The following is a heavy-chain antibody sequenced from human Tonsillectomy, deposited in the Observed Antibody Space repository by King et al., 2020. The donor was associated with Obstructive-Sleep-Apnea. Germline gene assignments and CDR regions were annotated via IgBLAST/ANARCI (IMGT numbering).Heavy chain of an antibody. CDR3: ARDGDTSGSYPYYFDY. CDR2: MYHSGST. V-gene: IGHV4-38-2*02. D-gene: IGHD3-22*01. J-gene: IGHJ4*02. Sequence: VPLQESGPGLVKPSETLSLTCTVSGYSISSGYYWGWIRQPPGKGLEWIGSMYHSGSTYDNPSLKSRVTISVDTSKNQFSLRLSSVTAADTAVYYCARDGDTSGSYPYYFDYWGQGTLVTVSS. CDR1: GYSISSGYY.